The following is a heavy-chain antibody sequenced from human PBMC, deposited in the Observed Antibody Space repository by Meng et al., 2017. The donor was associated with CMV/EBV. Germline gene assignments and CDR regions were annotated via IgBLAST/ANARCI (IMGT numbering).Heavy chain of an antibody. CDR1: GGSISSSSYY. CDR2: IYYSGST. V-gene: IGHV4-39*07. J-gene: IGHJ4*02. Sequence: QLQLQESGPGLVKPSETLSLTFTVSGGSISSSSYYWGWIRQPPGKGLEWIGSIYYSGSTYYNPSLKSRVTISVDTSKNQFSLKLSSVTAADTAVYYCARDYGDLRQDYWGQGTLVTVSS. D-gene: IGHD4-17*01. CDR3: ARDYGDLRQDY.